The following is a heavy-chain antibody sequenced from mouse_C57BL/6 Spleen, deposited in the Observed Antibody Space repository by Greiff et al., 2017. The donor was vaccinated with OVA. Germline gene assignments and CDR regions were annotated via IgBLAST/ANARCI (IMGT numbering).Heavy chain of an antibody. V-gene: IGHV5-17*01. CDR1: GFTFSDYG. CDR3: ASDYGTLAY. Sequence: EVKVEESGGGLVKPGGSLKLSCAASGFTFSDYGMHWVRQAPEKGLEWVAYISSGSSTIYYADTVKGRFTISRDNAKNTLFLQMTSLRSEDTAMYYCASDYGTLAYWGQGTLVTVSA. D-gene: IGHD1-1*02. CDR2: ISSGSSTI. J-gene: IGHJ3*01.